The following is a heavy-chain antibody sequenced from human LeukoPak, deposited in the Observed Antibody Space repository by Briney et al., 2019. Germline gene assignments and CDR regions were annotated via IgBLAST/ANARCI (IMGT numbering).Heavy chain of an antibody. CDR2: ISYDGSNK. Sequence: GGSLRLSCAASGFTFSSYAMHWVRQAPGKGLEWVAVISYDGSNKYYADSVKGRFTISRDNSKNTLYLQMNSLRAEDTAVYYCAIAEQWLVPFWNYWGQGTLVTVSS. D-gene: IGHD6-19*01. CDR1: GFTFSSYA. J-gene: IGHJ4*02. CDR3: AIAEQWLVPFWNY. V-gene: IGHV3-30-3*01.